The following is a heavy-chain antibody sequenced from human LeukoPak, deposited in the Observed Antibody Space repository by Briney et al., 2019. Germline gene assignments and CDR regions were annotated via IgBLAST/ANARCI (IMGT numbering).Heavy chain of an antibody. CDR3: ARERYSSGWRHIDY. Sequence: SETLSLTCAVYGGSFSGYYWSWIRQPPGKGLEWIGEINHSGSTNYNPSLKSRVTISVDTSKNQFSLKLSSVTAADTAVYYCARERYSSGWRHIDYWGQGTLVTVSS. J-gene: IGHJ4*02. D-gene: IGHD6-19*01. CDR2: INHSGST. CDR1: GGSFSGYY. V-gene: IGHV4-34*01.